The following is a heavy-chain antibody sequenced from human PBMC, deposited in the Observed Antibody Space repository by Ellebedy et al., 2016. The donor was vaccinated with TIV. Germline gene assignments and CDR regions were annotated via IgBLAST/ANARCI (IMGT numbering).Heavy chain of an antibody. CDR1: GFIFSSYT. V-gene: IGHV3-21*01. J-gene: IGHJ2*01. D-gene: IGHD4-17*01. CDR3: ARKVPAPTTVPPNWYFDL. CDR2: ISTSSSYI. Sequence: PGGSLRLSCAASGFIFSSYTMNRVRQAPGKGLEWVSSISTSSSYIYYADSVKGRFTISRDNAKNSLYLQMNSLRAEDTAVYYCARKVPAPTTVPPNWYFDLWGRGTLVTVSS.